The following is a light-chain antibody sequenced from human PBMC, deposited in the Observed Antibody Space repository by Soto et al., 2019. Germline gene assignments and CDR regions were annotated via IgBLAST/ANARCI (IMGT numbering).Light chain of an antibody. V-gene: IGKV3-11*01. J-gene: IGKJ5*01. Sequence: EIVLTQSPGTLSLSPGERVTLSCRASQTVSSYLAWYQQKPGQAPRLLVYDASNRATGIPARFSGSGTGTDFTLTISSLEPEDFAVYYCQQRSNWPITFGQGTRLEIK. CDR3: QQRSNWPIT. CDR2: DAS. CDR1: QTVSSY.